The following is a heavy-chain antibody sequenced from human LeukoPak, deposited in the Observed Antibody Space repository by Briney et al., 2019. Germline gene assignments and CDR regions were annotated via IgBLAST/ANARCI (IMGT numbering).Heavy chain of an antibody. D-gene: IGHD5-12*01. CDR2: IKEDGSEK. Sequence: GGSLRLSCAASGFTFSSYWMSCVRQAPGKGLEWVANIKEDGSEKNCVDSVKGRFTISRDNTKNSLYLQMNSLRAEDTAVYYCASGGYTFGAWGQGTLVTVSS. J-gene: IGHJ5*02. CDR1: GFTFSSYW. CDR3: ASGGYTFGA. V-gene: IGHV3-7*02.